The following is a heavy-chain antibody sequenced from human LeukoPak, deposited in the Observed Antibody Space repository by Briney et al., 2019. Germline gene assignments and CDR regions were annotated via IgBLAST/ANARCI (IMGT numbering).Heavy chain of an antibody. D-gene: IGHD4-17*01. CDR2: INHSGST. CDR3: AKMTVHGDSVL. CDR1: GVSFSGYY. J-gene: IGHJ4*02. V-gene: IGHV4-34*01. Sequence: PSETLSLTCAVYGVSFSGYYWSWIRQPPGKGLEWIGEINHSGSTNYNPSLKSRLTISIDTSKNQFYLKLDSVTAADTAVYHCAKMTVHGDSVLWGQGKLVTVSS.